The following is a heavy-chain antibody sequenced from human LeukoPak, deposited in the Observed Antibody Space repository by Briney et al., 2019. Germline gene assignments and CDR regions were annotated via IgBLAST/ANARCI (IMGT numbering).Heavy chain of an antibody. CDR1: GFTFDDYA. CDR3: AKSSSGWYRDAFDI. CDR2: ISWNSGSI. V-gene: IGHV3-9*03. J-gene: IGHJ3*02. D-gene: IGHD6-19*01. Sequence: GGSLRLSCAASGFTFDDYAMYWVRQAPGKGLEWVSGISWNSGSIGYADSVKGRFTISRDNAKNSLYLQMNSLRAEDMALYYCAKSSSGWYRDAFDIWGQGTMVTVSS.